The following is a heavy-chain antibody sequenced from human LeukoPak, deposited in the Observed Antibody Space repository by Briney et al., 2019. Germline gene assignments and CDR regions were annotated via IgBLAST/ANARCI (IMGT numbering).Heavy chain of an antibody. Sequence: KPGGSLRLSCAASGFTFSAYSMNWVRQAPGKGLEWVSSTTSSSTYIYYADLVKGRFTISRDNAKNSLYLQMGNLRAEDTAVYYCAKDTKTAVTFDAFDIWGQGTMVTVSS. CDR3: AKDTKTAVTFDAFDI. CDR1: GFTFSAYS. CDR2: TTSSSTYI. V-gene: IGHV3-21*01. D-gene: IGHD4-17*01. J-gene: IGHJ3*02.